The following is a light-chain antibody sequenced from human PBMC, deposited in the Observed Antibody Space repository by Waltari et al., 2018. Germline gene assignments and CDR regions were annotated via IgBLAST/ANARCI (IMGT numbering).Light chain of an antibody. CDR1: RYNIGSNT. CDR2: SNN. CDR3: AAWDDSLNGWV. J-gene: IGLJ3*02. Sequence: QSVMTQPPSASGTPGQRATLSCSGSRYNIGSNTVNSYQQLPGPAPKLLFYSNNQRPSGVPYRFSGSKSGTSASLAISGLQSEDEADYYCAAWDDSLNGWVFGGGTKLTVL. V-gene: IGLV1-44*01.